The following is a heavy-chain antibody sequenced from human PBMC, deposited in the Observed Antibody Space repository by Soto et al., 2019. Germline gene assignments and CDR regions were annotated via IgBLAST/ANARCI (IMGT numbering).Heavy chain of an antibody. V-gene: IGHV3-7*05. CDR3: AREMGITIFGVVDGNYFDY. CDR1: GFTFSSYW. D-gene: IGHD3-3*01. J-gene: IGHJ4*02. CDR2: IKQDGSEK. Sequence: GGSLRLSCAASGFTFSSYWMSWVRQAPGKGLEWVANIKQDGSEKYYVDSVKGRFTISRDNAKNSLYLQMNSLRAEDTAVYYCAREMGITIFGVVDGNYFDYWGQGTLVTVSS.